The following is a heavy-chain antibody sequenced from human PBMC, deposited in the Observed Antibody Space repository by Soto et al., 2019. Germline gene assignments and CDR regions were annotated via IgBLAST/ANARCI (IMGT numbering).Heavy chain of an antibody. CDR3: GRHGYGDFRSWYFAL. Sequence: QVQLQESGPGLVKPSETLSLTCTVSGGSISSYYWSWIRQPPGKGLEWIGYIYDSGGTNYNPSLNSRVAISVITSKNQSALRTNSVTAALPAVYYCGRHGYGDFRSWYFALWGRGTLVTVSS. V-gene: IGHV4-59*08. CDR2: IYDSGGT. J-gene: IGHJ2*01. D-gene: IGHD4-17*01. CDR1: GGSISSYY.